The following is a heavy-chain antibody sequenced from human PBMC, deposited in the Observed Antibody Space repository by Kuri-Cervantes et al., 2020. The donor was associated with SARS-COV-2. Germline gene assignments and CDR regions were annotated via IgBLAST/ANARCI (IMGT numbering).Heavy chain of an antibody. CDR1: GGSFSGYY. V-gene: IGHV4-34*01. D-gene: IGHD6-19*01. Sequence: SETLSLTCAVHGGSFSGYYWSWIRQPPGKGLGWIGVINHSGSTNYNPSLKSRVTISVDTSKNQFSLKLSSVTAADTAVYYCARSRIAVAYWYFDLWVRGTLVTVSS. CDR3: ARSRIAVAYWYFDL. CDR2: INHSGST. J-gene: IGHJ2*01.